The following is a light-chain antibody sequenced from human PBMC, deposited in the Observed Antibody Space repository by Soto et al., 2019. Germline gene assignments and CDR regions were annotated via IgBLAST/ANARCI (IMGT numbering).Light chain of an antibody. CDR2: DAS. V-gene: IGKV3-11*01. CDR1: QSVSSY. Sequence: EIVLTQSAATLSWSPGERSSLSCRASQSVSSYLAWYQQKPGQAPRLLIYDASNRATGIPARFSGSGSGTDFTLTISSLEPEDFAVYYCQQRSNWPPLFTFGPGTKVDIK. J-gene: IGKJ3*01. CDR3: QQRSNWPPLFT.